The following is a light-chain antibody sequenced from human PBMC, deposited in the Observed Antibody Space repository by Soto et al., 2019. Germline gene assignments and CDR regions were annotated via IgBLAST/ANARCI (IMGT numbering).Light chain of an antibody. CDR2: GAS. Sequence: EMVLTQSPGTLSLSPGERATLSCRASQTISSTYLAWYQQKPGQAPRLLIYGASNRATGIPDRFSGGGSGTEFTLTISSLQPDDFATYYCQQYNSYAWTFGQGTKVDIK. CDR3: QQYNSYAWT. CDR1: QTISSTY. V-gene: IGKV3-20*01. J-gene: IGKJ1*01.